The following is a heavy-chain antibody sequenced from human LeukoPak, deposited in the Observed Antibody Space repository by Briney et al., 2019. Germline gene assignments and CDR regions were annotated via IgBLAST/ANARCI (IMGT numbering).Heavy chain of an antibody. V-gene: IGHV3-15*01. CDR2: IKSKTDGGTT. Sequence: GGSLRLSCAASVFTFSNACMSCVRQAPGKWREWVGRIKSKTDGGTTDYAAPVKGRFTISRADSKNTLYLQMNSLKTEDTAVSYCSAHSSSWYYWGQGTLVTVSS. J-gene: IGHJ4*02. D-gene: IGHD6-13*01. CDR3: SAHSSSWYY. CDR1: VFTFSNAC.